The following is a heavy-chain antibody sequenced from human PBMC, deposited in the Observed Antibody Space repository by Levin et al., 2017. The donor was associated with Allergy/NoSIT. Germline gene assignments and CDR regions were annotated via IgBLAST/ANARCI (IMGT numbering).Heavy chain of an antibody. CDR3: ARGGIAVPANWFDP. V-gene: IGHV3-74*01. CDR1: GFTLSTYW. D-gene: IGHD6-19*01. Sequence: PGGSLRLSCAASGFTLSTYWMHWVRQAPGKGLVWVSRINSDGSSTTYADSVKGRFTISRDNAKNTLYLQMDSLRAEDTAVYYCARGGIAVPANWFDPWGQGTLVTVSS. CDR2: INSDGSST. J-gene: IGHJ5*02.